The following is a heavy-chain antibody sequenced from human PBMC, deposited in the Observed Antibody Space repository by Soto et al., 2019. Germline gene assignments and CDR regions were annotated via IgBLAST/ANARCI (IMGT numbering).Heavy chain of an antibody. D-gene: IGHD7-27*01. CDR2: TYYRSKWYN. Sequence: SQTLSLTCAISGDSVSSNSAAWNWIRQSPSRGLEWLGRTYYRSKWYNDYAVSVKSRITINPDTSKNQFSLQLNYVTPEDTAVYYCAREMRKNLGWGSTGRYFDLWGRGTLVTVSS. CDR1: GDSVSSNSAA. V-gene: IGHV6-1*01. J-gene: IGHJ2*01. CDR3: AREMRKNLGWGSTGRYFDL.